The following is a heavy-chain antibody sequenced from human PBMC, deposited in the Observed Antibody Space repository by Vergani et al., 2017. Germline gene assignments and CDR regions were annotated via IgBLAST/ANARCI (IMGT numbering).Heavy chain of an antibody. CDR3: ASPQYCXSTSCYTDYYYYGMDV. J-gene: IGHJ6*02. D-gene: IGHD2-2*02. CDR2: IIPIFGTA. CDR1: GGTFSSYA. V-gene: IGHV1-69*13. Sequence: QVQLVQSGAEVKKPGSSVKVSCKASGGTFSSYAISWVRQAPGQGLEWMGRIIPIFGTANYAQKFQGRVTITADESTSTAYMELSSLRSEDTAVYYCASPQYCXSTSCYTDYYYYGMDVWGQGTTVTVSS.